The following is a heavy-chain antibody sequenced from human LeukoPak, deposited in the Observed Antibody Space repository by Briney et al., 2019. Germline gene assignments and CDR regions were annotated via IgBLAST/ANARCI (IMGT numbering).Heavy chain of an antibody. Sequence: EASVKVSCKTSGYTFTSYNMHWVRLAPGQGLEWMGVVNPSSGDTSFEQKLQGRVTMTRDTSTNTVYMELSSLRSEDTAVYYCARRSVTFSFDYWGQGTLVTVSS. CDR1: GYTFTSYN. CDR3: ARRSVTFSFDY. CDR2: VNPSSGDT. D-gene: IGHD3-16*01. J-gene: IGHJ4*02. V-gene: IGHV1-46*01.